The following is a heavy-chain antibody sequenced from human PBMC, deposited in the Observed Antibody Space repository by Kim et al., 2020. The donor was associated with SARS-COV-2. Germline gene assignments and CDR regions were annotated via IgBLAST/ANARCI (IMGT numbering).Heavy chain of an antibody. CDR1: GFSLSTSGMF. CDR3: ARIQGPGYSNKFAFDV. Sequence: SGPTLVKATQTLTLTCTFSGFSLSTSGMFVSWIRQPPGKSLEWLALIDWDGDKFYSTSLKTRLTISSDTSANQVVLTMTNMHPVDTATYYCARIQGPGYSNKFAFDVWGPGTTVTVSS. J-gene: IGHJ3*01. D-gene: IGHD1-26*01. CDR2: IDWDGDK. V-gene: IGHV2-70*01.